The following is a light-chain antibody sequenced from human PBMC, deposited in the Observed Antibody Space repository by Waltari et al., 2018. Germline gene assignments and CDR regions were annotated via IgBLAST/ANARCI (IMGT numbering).Light chain of an antibody. J-gene: IGLJ1*01. CDR3: SSYTRRITPFV. CDR1: DSDVVASNS. CDR2: DVS. Sequence: QSALTQPASVSGSPGQSITISCTGTDSDVVASNSVSWYQHLPGNTPKLIIYDVSDRPSGVSDRFSGSKSGNPASLTISGLQAEDEADYYCSSYTRRITPFVFGTGTTVTVL. V-gene: IGLV2-14*03.